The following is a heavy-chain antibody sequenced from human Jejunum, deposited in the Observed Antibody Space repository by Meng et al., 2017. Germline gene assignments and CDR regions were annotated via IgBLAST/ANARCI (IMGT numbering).Heavy chain of an antibody. CDR3: ARGGNYYLDY. CDR2: INGDGRTI. CDR1: GFGFSSSW. J-gene: IGHJ4*02. V-gene: IGHV3-74*01. Sequence: VQLVGSGGGLFQPGGSRRLSCEGSGFGFSSSWIHWVRQTPGKGLVWVARINGDGRTISYADSLKGRFTVSRDNAKNTLYLQMNSLRAEDTAIYYCARGGNYYLDYWGQGTLVTVSS. D-gene: IGHD1-1*01.